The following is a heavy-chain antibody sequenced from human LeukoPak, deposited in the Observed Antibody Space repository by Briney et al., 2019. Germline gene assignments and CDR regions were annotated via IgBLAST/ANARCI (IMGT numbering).Heavy chain of an antibody. CDR1: GFPFSNYA. CDR3: AKNAGYSYGLYYFDY. J-gene: IGHJ4*02. CDR2: LISSGAVT. D-gene: IGHD5-18*01. Sequence: GGSLRLSCAASGFPFSNYAMSWVRQAPGKGLEWVSSLISSGAVTYYADSVKGRFTISRDNSKNTVHLQMDSLRAEDSAVYYCAKNAGYSYGLYYFDYWGQGTLVTVSS. V-gene: IGHV3-23*01.